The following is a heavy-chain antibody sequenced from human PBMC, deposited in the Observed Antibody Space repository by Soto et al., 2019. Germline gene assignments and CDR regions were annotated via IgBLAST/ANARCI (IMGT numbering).Heavy chain of an antibody. V-gene: IGHV3-23*01. CDR3: EKDLWDGPAATDFDY. D-gene: IGHD2-2*01. CDR1: GFTFRHYA. J-gene: IGHJ4*02. Sequence: GGSLRLSCAASGFTFRHYAMSWVRQAPGKGLEWVSDVSGSGAITYYADSVKGRFTISRDNSENKVYLQMDNLRADDTAVYYCEKDLWDGPAATDFDYWGQGTPVTVSS. CDR2: VSGSGAIT.